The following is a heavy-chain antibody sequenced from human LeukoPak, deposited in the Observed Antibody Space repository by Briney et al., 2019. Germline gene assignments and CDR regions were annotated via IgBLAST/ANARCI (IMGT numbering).Heavy chain of an antibody. CDR1: GYTFTSYG. Sequence: ASVKVSCKASGYTFTSYGISWVRQVPGQGLEWMAWIDAASGNTKYSQKFQGRVNMARDTSASIVYMELSGLRSEDTAVYYCARPGASSPGNWFDSWGQGTLVTVSS. CDR2: IDAASGNT. CDR3: ARPGASSPGNWFDS. D-gene: IGHD6-13*01. V-gene: IGHV1-3*01. J-gene: IGHJ5*01.